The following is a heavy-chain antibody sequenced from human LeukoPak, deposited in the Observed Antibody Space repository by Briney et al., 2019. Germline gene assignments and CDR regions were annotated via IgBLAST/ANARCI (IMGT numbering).Heavy chain of an antibody. D-gene: IGHD3-22*01. CDR2: IIPILGIA. J-gene: IGHJ4*02. CDR3: ARDRTTYDSSPSPDY. CDR1: GGTFSSYA. Sequence: SVKVSCKASGGTFSSYAISWVRQAPGQGLEWMGRIIPILGIANYAQKFQGRVTITADKSTSTAYMELSSLRSEDTGVYYCARDRTTYDSSPSPDYWGQGTLVTVSS. V-gene: IGHV1-69*04.